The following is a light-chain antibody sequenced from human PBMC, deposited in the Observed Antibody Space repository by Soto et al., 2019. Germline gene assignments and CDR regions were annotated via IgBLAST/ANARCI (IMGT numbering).Light chain of an antibody. J-gene: IGKJ1*01. V-gene: IGKV3-20*01. CDR3: QQYGTSPWT. Sequence: EIVLTQSPGTLSLSPGERATLSCRASQSVSSSFLAWYQQKPGQALRLLIYGASSRAPGITDSFSGSGSGTDFTLTISRLEPEDFAVYYWQQYGTSPWTFGQGTKVEIK. CDR2: GAS. CDR1: QSVSSSF.